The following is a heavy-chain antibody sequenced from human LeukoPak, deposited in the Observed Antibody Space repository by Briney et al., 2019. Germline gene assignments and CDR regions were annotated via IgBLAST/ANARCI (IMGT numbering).Heavy chain of an antibody. D-gene: IGHD3-10*01. Sequence: GESLRLSCAASGFTFSSYGMHWVRQAPGKGLEWVAVISYDGSNKYYADSVKGRFTISRDNSKNTLYLQMNSLRAEDTAVYYCAKDSSALVRGVMVWWGQGTLVTVSS. CDR3: AKDSSALVRGVMVW. J-gene: IGHJ4*02. CDR1: GFTFSSYG. CDR2: ISYDGSNK. V-gene: IGHV3-30*18.